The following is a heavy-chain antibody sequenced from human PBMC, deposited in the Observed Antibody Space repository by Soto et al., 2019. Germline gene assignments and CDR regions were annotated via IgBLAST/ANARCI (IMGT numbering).Heavy chain of an antibody. J-gene: IGHJ4*02. CDR1: GGSVTGFY. D-gene: IGHD4-17*01. V-gene: IGHV4-59*02. CDR3: ARGTVTISFFDY. CDR2: IFSSGDT. Sequence: QVQLQESGPGLVMPSETLSLTCTVSGGSVTGFYWSWLRQPPGKGLEWIGYIFSSGDTNYNPSLNSRVTMSVDTSRNQFSLRLTSVTPADTAVYFCARGTVTISFFDYWGQGNLVTVSS.